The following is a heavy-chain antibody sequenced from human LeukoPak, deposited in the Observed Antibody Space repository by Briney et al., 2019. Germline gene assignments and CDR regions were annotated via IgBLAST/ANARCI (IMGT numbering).Heavy chain of an antibody. Sequence: GGSERLSCAASGFTVSSNYMSWVRQAPGKGLEWVSVIYSGGSTYYADSVKGRFTISRDNSKNTLYLQMNSLRAEDTAVYYCAREGPPVTRVAWYFDLWGRGTLVTVSS. V-gene: IGHV3-53*01. CDR1: GFTVSSNY. D-gene: IGHD4-17*01. CDR2: IYSGGST. J-gene: IGHJ2*01. CDR3: AREGPPVTRVAWYFDL.